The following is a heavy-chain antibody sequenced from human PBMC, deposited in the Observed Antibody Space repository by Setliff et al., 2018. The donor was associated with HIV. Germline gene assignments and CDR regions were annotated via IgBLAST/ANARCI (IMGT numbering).Heavy chain of an antibody. V-gene: IGHV4-34*01. CDR1: GGSFSGYY. CDR3: AFSKQMATMAFDY. J-gene: IGHJ4*02. Sequence: SETLSLTCAVYGGSFSGYYWSWIRQPPGKGLEWIGEINHSGSTNYNPSLKSRVTISVDTSKNQFSLKLSSVTAADTAAYYCAFSKQMATMAFDYWGQGALVTVSS. D-gene: IGHD5-12*01. CDR2: INHSGST.